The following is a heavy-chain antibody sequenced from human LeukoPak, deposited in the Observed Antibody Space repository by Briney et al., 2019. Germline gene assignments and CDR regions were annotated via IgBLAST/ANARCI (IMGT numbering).Heavy chain of an antibody. CDR2: IYYVGST. Sequence: SETLSLTCSVSGGSIANYYWSWIRQPPGKGLEWIGYIYYVGSTNSNPSLKSRVTISVDTSKNQFSLKLSSVTAADTAVYYCARTIFSGGWFPFDSWGQGTLVTVSS. V-gene: IGHV4-59*01. J-gene: IGHJ4*02. D-gene: IGHD6-19*01. CDR3: ARTIFSGGWFPFDS. CDR1: GGSIANYY.